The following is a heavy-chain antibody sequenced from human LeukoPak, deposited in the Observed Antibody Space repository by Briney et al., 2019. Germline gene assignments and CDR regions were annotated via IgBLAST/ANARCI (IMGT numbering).Heavy chain of an antibody. J-gene: IGHJ4*02. Sequence: GGSPRLSCAASGFTFSSYEMNWVRQAPGKGLEWVSYISSSGSTIYYADSVKGRFTTSRDNAKNSLYLQMNSLRAEDTAVYYCAKYNSLGYWGQGTLVTVSS. CDR2: ISSSGSTI. V-gene: IGHV3-48*03. CDR1: GFTFSSYE. CDR3: AKYNSLGY. D-gene: IGHD6-19*01.